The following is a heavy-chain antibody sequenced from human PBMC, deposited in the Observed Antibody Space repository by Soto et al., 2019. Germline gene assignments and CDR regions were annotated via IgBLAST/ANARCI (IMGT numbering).Heavy chain of an antibody. CDR1: GYTFTSYA. CDR2: INAGNGNT. J-gene: IGHJ4*02. V-gene: IGHV1-3*01. Sequence: QVQLVQSGAEVKKPGASVKVSCKSSGYTFTSYAMHWVRQAPGQRLEWMGWINAGNGNTKYSQKFQGRVTITRDTSASTAYMELSSLRSEDTAVYYCARAHQYSSSYYFDYWGQGPLVTVSS. CDR3: ARAHQYSSSYYFDY. D-gene: IGHD6-13*01.